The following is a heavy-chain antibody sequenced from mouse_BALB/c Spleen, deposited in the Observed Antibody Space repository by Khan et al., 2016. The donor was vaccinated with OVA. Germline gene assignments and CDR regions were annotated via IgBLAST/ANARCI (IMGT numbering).Heavy chain of an antibody. CDR1: GYTLSNYW. Sequence: QVQLKESGAELMKPGASVKISCKATGYTLSNYWIEWVKQRPGHGLEWIGEFLPGSGNANYNERFKGKATFASDASSNTAYMQLSSLTSEDSAVYFCARVKDVSRDYFDSWGQGTILTVSS. CDR3: ARVKDVSRDYFDS. D-gene: IGHD1-1*01. J-gene: IGHJ2*01. CDR2: FLPGSGNA. V-gene: IGHV1-9*01.